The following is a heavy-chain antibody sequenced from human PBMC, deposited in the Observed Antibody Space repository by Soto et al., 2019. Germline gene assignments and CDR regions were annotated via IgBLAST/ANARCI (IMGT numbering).Heavy chain of an antibody. Sequence: QLQLQESGPGLVKPSETLSLTCHVSGGSISNSRYYWGWIRQPPGKGLEWIGTFDYSANTYSNQSLKSRVTLSVDTPKNQFSLNLTSVTAADTAVYYCATVRRGAWYFDLWGRGTLVTVSS. CDR3: ATVRRGAWYFDL. D-gene: IGHD3-10*02. J-gene: IGHJ2*01. CDR2: FDYSANT. V-gene: IGHV4-39*01. CDR1: GGSISNSRYY.